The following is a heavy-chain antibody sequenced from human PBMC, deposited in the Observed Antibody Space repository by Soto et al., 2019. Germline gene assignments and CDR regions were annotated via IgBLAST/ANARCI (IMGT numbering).Heavy chain of an antibody. Sequence: GGSLRLSCASSGFTFSSYEMNWVRQAPGKGLEWVSYISSIGSTIYYADSVKGRFTISRDNAKNSLYLQMDSLRAEDTAVYYCARDQEAGSFFPYYYGMDVWGQGTTVTVSS. V-gene: IGHV3-48*03. J-gene: IGHJ6*02. CDR3: ARDQEAGSFFPYYYGMDV. CDR1: GFTFSSYE. CDR2: ISSIGSTI. D-gene: IGHD6-13*01.